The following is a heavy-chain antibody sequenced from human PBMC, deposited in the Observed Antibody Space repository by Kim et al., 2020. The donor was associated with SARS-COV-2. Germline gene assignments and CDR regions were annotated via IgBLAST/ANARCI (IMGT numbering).Heavy chain of an antibody. CDR2: ISRSSSYT. D-gene: IGHD5-12*01. V-gene: IGHV3-11*06. CDR1: GFTFGNYY. CDR3: ARGRDSFNSAYFGDYNYYYGMDI. Sequence: GGSLRLSCAASGFTFGNYYMSWIRQAPGKGLEWVSYISRSSSYTNYADSVKGRFTISRDNAKNSLFLHMNSLRGEDTAVYYCARGRDSFNSAYFGDYNYYYGMDIWGQGTTVNVSS. J-gene: IGHJ6*02.